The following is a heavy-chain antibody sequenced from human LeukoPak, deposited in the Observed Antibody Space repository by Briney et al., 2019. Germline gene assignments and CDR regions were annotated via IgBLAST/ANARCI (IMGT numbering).Heavy chain of an antibody. J-gene: IGHJ4*02. CDR1: GYTFTRYG. V-gene: IGHV1-18*01. CDR2: ISTYYGKT. D-gene: IGHD3-10*01. CDR3: ARVYSTNYYGSGDRPFLFDY. Sequence: ASVKVSCKASGYTFTRYGFSWVRQAPGQGLEGMGWISTYYGKTNYAQKLQDRVTMTTDTSTSTAYIELASLRSDDTAVYYCARVYSTNYYGSGDRPFLFDYWGQGTVVTVTS.